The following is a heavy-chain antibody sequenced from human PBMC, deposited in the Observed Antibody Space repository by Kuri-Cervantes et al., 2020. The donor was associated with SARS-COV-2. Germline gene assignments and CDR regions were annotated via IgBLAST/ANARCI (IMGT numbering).Heavy chain of an antibody. CDR3: ARDSVAPHPYYYYGMDV. D-gene: IGHD2-15*01. CDR1: GFTFSSYA. CDR2: ISSSSSTI. V-gene: IGHV3-48*02. Sequence: GESLKISCAASGFTFSSYAMSWVRQAPGKGLEWVSYISSSSSTIYYADSVKGRFTISRDNAKNSLYLQMNSLRDEDTAVYYCARDSVAPHPYYYYGMDVWGQGTTVTVSS. J-gene: IGHJ6*02.